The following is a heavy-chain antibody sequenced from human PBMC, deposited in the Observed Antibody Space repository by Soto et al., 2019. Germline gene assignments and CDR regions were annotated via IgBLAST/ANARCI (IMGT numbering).Heavy chain of an antibody. D-gene: IGHD7-27*01. J-gene: IGHJ4*02. Sequence: GASVKVSCKASGYTFTGYYIHWVRQAPGQGLEWMGSISPHSGGPNYAQRFQGRVTMTRDTSMTTVYMEMSGLTSDDTAVYYCAREEQTGANYYLDYWGQGTMVPSPQ. CDR1: GYTFTGYY. CDR3: AREEQTGANYYLDY. CDR2: ISPHSGGP. V-gene: IGHV1-2*02.